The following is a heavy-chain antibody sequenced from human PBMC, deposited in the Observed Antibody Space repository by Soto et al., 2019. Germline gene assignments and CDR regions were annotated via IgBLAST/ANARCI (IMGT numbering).Heavy chain of an antibody. CDR2: IYYSGST. V-gene: IGHV4-31*03. J-gene: IGHJ3*01. CDR3: ASAVFGVSNAFDL. D-gene: IGHD3-3*01. Sequence: SETLSLTCTVSGGSISSGGYYWSWIRQHPGKGLEWIGYIYYSGSTYYNPSLKSRVTISVDTSKNQFSLKLSSVTAADTAVYYCASAVFGVSNAFDLWGQGTMVTVSS. CDR1: GGSISSGGYY.